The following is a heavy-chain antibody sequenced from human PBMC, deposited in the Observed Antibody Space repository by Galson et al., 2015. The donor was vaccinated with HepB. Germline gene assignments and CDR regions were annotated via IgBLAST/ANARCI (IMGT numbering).Heavy chain of an antibody. CDR2: IDPSDSYT. V-gene: IGHV5-10-1*01. J-gene: IGHJ5*02. CDR3: ASSPLGYCSGGSCYSELDP. Sequence: QSGAEVKKPGESLRISCKGSGYSFTSYWISWVRQMPGKGLEWMGRIDPSDSYTNYSPSFQGHVTISADKPISTAYLQWSSLKASDTAMYYCASSPLGYCSGGSCYSELDPWGQGTLVTVSS. CDR1: GYSFTSYW. D-gene: IGHD2-15*01.